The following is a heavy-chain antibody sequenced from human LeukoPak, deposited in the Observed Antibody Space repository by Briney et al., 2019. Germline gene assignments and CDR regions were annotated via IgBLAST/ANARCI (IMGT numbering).Heavy chain of an antibody. CDR2: IWYDGSNK. V-gene: IGHV3-33*01. CDR3: ASELHDVWGSLSKGFDY. Sequence: GSLRLSGAASGFTFSSYGMHWVRQAPGKGLEWVAVIWYDGSNKYYADYVKGRFTLSRDNSKNTLYLQMNSLRAEDTAVYYCASELHDVWGSLSKGFDYWGQGTLVTVSS. J-gene: IGHJ4*02. D-gene: IGHD3-16*01. CDR1: GFTFSSYG.